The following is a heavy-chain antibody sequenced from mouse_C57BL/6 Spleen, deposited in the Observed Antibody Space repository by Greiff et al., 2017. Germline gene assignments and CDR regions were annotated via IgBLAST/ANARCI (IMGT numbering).Heavy chain of an antibody. V-gene: IGHV1-81*01. CDR2: LYPRSGNT. CDR1: GYTFTGYG. J-gene: IGHJ2*01. D-gene: IGHD3-3*01. CDR3: ARGTPYFDD. Sequence: VQLQQSGAELARPGASVTLSCKASGYTFTGYGISWVKPRTGQGLEWIGELYPRSGNTYYTEKFKGKDTLTADKSSSTAYMGLRGLTTYDSAGYICARGTPYFDDWGQGTTLTVSS.